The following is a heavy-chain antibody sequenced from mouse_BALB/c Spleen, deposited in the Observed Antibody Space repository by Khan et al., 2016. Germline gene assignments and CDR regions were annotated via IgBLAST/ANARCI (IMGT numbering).Heavy chain of an antibody. CDR3: ASWHYSGSSP. D-gene: IGHD1-1*01. V-gene: IGHV3-1*02. J-gene: IGHJ2*01. Sequence: EVQLQESGPDLVKPSQSLSLTCTVTGYSISSGYSWHWIRQFPGNKLEWMGYIPYNGSTKYNPSPKSRISITRDTSTNQFFLQFNSVTTEDTATYYCASWHYSGSSPWGQVTTQTFSS. CDR2: IPYNGST. CDR1: GYSISSGYS.